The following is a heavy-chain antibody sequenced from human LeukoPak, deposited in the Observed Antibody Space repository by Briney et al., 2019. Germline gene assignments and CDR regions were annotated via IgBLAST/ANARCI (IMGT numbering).Heavy chain of an antibody. J-gene: IGHJ4*02. CDR2: IYTSGST. V-gene: IGHV4-4*07. D-gene: IGHD1-26*01. Sequence: NSSETLSLTCTVSGGSISSYYWSWIRQPAGKVLEWIGRIYTSGSTNYNPSLKSRVTMSVDTSKNQFSLKLSSVTAADTAVYYCAKQPKWELRPYFDYWGQGTLITVSS. CDR3: AKQPKWELRPYFDY. CDR1: GGSISSYY.